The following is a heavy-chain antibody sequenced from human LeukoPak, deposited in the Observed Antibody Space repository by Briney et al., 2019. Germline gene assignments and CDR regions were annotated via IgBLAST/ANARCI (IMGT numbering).Heavy chain of an antibody. CDR3: ARGYCSSTSCSQD. V-gene: IGHV3-53*01. Sequence: PGGSLRLSCAASGFTVSSNYMSWVRQAPGKGLEWVSVIYSAGNTYYADSVKGRFTISRDNSKNTLYLQMNSLRAEDTAVYYCARGYCSSTSCSQDWGQGTLVTVSS. CDR2: IYSAGNT. J-gene: IGHJ4*02. D-gene: IGHD2-2*01. CDR1: GFTVSSNY.